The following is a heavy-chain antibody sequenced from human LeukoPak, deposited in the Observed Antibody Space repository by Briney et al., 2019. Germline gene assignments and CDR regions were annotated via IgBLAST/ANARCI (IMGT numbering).Heavy chain of an antibody. J-gene: IGHJ4*02. V-gene: IGHV3-7*01. CDR3: ARGTNFVYNFWSGYFDY. Sequence: PGGSLRLSCAASGFTFSNYWMTWVRQAPGKGLEWVANIKQDGSDKYYVDSVKGRFTISRDNTKNSLYLQLNSLRAEDTAVYYCARGTNFVYNFWSGYFDYWGQGALVTVSS. D-gene: IGHD3-3*01. CDR2: IKQDGSDK. CDR1: GFTFSNYW.